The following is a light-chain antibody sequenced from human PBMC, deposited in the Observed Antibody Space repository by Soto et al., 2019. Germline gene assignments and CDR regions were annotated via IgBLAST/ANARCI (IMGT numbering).Light chain of an antibody. CDR1: QTIGNY. J-gene: IGKJ2*01. CDR2: AAS. V-gene: IGKV1-39*01. Sequence: DIQITHSPSSLSASVGDRVTITCRASQTIGNYLNWYQQKPGKAPKLLIYAASSVQSGVPSRFSGRGSGTEFTLTISSLQPEDFATYHCQQSYSTLYTFGQGTKVDIK. CDR3: QQSYSTLYT.